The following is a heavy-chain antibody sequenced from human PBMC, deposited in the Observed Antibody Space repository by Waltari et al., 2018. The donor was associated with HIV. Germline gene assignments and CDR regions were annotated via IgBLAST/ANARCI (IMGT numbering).Heavy chain of an antibody. J-gene: IGHJ6*02. CDR2: STPMFGTA. CDR3: ARLGSGSGGMDV. V-gene: IGHV1-69*01. Sequence: QVQLVQSGAEVKKPGSSVKVSCKASGGTFSSYAITWVRQAPGQGLEWMGGSTPMFGTAKYAPEFQGRVTITADESMTTAYMKLSSLRSEDTAVYYCARLGSGSGGMDVWGQGTTVIVSS. CDR1: GGTFSSYA. D-gene: IGHD3-10*01.